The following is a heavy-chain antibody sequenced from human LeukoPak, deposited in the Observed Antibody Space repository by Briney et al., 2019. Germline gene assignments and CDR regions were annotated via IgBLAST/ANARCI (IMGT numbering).Heavy chain of an antibody. V-gene: IGHV1-69*05. CDR2: IIPIFGTA. CDR1: GGTFSSYA. D-gene: IGHD6-19*01. Sequence: SVKVSCKASGGTFSSYAISWVRQAPGQGLEWMGGIIPIFGTANYAQRFQGRVTITTDESTSTAYMELSSLRSEDTAVYYCARVTIAVTGIGAFDIWGQGTMVTVSS. J-gene: IGHJ3*02. CDR3: ARVTIAVTGIGAFDI.